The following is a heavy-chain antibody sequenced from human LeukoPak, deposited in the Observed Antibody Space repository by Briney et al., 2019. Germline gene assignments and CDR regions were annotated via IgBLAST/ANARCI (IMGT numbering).Heavy chain of an antibody. J-gene: IGHJ4*02. CDR3: ARAARRYYFDY. D-gene: IGHD6-25*01. CDR2: INPSGGST. CDR1: GYTFTSYY. Sequence: GASVKVSCKASGYTFTSYYMHWVRQAPGQGLEWMGIINPSGGSTSYAQKFQGRVTMTRDMFTSTVYMELSSLRSEDTAVYYCARAARRYYFDYWGQGTLVTVSS. V-gene: IGHV1-46*01.